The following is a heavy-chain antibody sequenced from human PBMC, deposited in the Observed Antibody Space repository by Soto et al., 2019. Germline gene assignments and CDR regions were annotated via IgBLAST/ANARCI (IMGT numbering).Heavy chain of an antibody. CDR1: GGSISSYY. CDR2: IYYSGST. D-gene: IGHD6-13*01. CDR3: AREIAAAGNWFDP. Sequence: SETLSLTCTVSGGSISSYYWSWIRQPPGKGLEWIGYIYYSGSTNYNPSLKSRVTISVDTSKNQFSQKLSSVTAADTAVYYCAREIAAAGNWFDPWGQGTLVTVSS. J-gene: IGHJ5*02. V-gene: IGHV4-59*01.